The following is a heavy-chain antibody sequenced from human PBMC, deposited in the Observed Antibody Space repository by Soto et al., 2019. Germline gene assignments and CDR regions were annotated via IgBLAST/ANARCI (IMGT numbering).Heavy chain of an antibody. CDR1: GGTFSNYA. J-gene: IGHJ6*02. D-gene: IGHD2-2*01. CDR3: ARSQGSSTSLEIYYYYYYGMDV. CDR2: IIPISDTT. V-gene: IGHV1-69*01. Sequence: QVQLVQSGAEVKKPGSSVKVSCKASGGTFSNYAISWVRQAPGQGLKWMGGIIPISDTTNYAQKFQGRVTITADESTSTAYMELSSLRSEDTAVYYCARSQGSSTSLEIYYYYYYGMDVWGQGTTVTVSS.